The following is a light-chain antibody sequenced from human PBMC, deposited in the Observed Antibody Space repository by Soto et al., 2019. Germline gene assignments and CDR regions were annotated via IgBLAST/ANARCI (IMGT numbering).Light chain of an antibody. V-gene: IGLV2-14*01. CDR1: SSDFGGYNY. CDR2: DVS. J-gene: IGLJ1*01. CDR3: SSYTSSSTLNV. Sequence: QSVLTQPASVSGSPGQSITISCTGTSSDFGGYNYVSWYQQHPGKAPKIMIYDVSNRPSGVSNRFSGSKSGNTASLTISGLQAEDEADYYCSSYTSSSTLNVFGTGTKVTVL.